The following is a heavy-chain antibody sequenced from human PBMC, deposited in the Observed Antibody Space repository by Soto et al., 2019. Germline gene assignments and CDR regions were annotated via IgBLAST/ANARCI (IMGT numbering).Heavy chain of an antibody. J-gene: IGHJ4*02. Sequence: QVHLVQSGAEVKKPGSSVKVSCKASGGTFNNYAISWLRQAPGQGLEWVGGIIPVFGTTNHAQKFQGRVTLTADESTSTAYMELSSLRSDDTAVYYCARVTNHLFYVFDFWGQGSLVTVSS. D-gene: IGHD3-3*01. V-gene: IGHV1-69*01. CDR2: IIPVFGTT. CDR3: ARVTNHLFYVFDF. CDR1: GGTFNNYA.